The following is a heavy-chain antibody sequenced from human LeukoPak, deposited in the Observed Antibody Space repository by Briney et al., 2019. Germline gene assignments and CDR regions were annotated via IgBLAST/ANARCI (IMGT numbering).Heavy chain of an antibody. CDR2: IYSGGST. J-gene: IGHJ4*02. CDR3: ARGRIAGYSSGWYPGYFDY. Sequence: GGSLRLSCAASGFTFSSYWMSWVRQAPGKGLEWVSVIYSGGSTYYADSVKGRFTISRDNSKNTLYLQMNSLRAEDTAVYYCARGRIAGYSSGWYPGYFDYWGQGTLVTVSS. CDR1: GFTFSSYW. V-gene: IGHV3-53*01. D-gene: IGHD6-19*01.